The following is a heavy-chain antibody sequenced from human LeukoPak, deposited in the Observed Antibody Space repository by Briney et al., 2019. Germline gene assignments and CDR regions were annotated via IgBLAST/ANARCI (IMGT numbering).Heavy chain of an antibody. D-gene: IGHD2-15*01. CDR2: IFPSGGEI. CDR1: GFTFSTFA. CDR3: AKAPVTTCRGAYCYPFDY. J-gene: IGHJ4*02. V-gene: IGHV3-23*01. Sequence: GGSLRLSCAASGFTFSTFAMIWVRQPPGKGLEWVSSIFPSGGEIHYADSVRGRFTISRDNSKSTLSLQMNSLRAEDAAVYYCAKAPVTTCRGAYCYPFDYWGQGTLVTVSS.